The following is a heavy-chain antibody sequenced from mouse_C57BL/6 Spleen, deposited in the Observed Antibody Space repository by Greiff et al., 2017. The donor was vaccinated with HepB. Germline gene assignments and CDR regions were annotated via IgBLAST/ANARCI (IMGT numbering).Heavy chain of an antibody. D-gene: IGHD2-5*01. CDR1: GYSITSGYY. V-gene: IGHV3-6*01. CDR3: ARYSNGDY. Sequence: EVKLQESGPGLVKPSQSLSLTCSVTGYSITSGYYWNWIRQFPGNKLEWMGDISYDGSNNYNPALKNRISITRDTSKNQFSLKLNSVTTEDTATYYCARYSNGDYWGQGTTLTVSS. J-gene: IGHJ2*01. CDR2: ISYDGSN.